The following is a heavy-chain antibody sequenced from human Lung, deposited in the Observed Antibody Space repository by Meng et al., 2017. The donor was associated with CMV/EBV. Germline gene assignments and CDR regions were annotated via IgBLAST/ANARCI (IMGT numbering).Heavy chain of an antibody. D-gene: IGHD5-12*01. CDR1: GFTFDDYG. J-gene: IGHJ4*02. CDR2: INWNGGST. CDR3: ARREYNSGYDY. V-gene: IGHV3-20*04. Sequence: GESLKISCAASGFTFDDYGMSWVRQAPGKGLEWVSGINWNGGSTGYADSVKGRFTISRDNAKNSLYLQMNSLRAEDTALYYCARREYNSGYDYWGQGTRVNGAS.